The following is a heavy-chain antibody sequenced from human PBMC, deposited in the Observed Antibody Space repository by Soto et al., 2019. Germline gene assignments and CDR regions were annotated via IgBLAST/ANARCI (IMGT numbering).Heavy chain of an antibody. CDR1: GGSISSYY. J-gene: IGHJ4*02. V-gene: IGHV4-59*01. CDR2: IYYSGST. Sequence: SETLSLTCTVSGGSISSYYWSWVRQPPGKGLEWIGYIYYSGSTSYNPSLKSRVTISVDTSKNQFSLKLSSVTAADTAVYYSARRYGWNFDVWSQGTLVTVSS. D-gene: IGHD3-10*01. CDR3: ARRYGWNFDV.